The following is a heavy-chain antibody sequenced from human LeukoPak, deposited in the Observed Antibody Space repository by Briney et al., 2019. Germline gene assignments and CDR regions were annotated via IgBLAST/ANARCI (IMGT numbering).Heavy chain of an antibody. CDR3: ARVVPRYYDTSGANWFDP. V-gene: IGHV1-18*01. CDR2: ISAYNGNT. D-gene: IGHD3-22*01. Sequence: ASVKVSCKASGYTFTSYGISWVRQAPGQGLEWMGWISAYNGNTNYAQKFQGRVTMTRDTSTSTAYLELSRLRSEDTAVYFCARVVPRYYDTSGANWFDPWGQGTLVTVSS. CDR1: GYTFTSYG. J-gene: IGHJ5*02.